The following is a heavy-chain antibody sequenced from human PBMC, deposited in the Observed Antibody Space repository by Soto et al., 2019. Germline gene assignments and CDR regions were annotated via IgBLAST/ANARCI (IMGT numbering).Heavy chain of an antibody. V-gene: IGHV3-73*02. D-gene: IGHD6-19*01. CDR2: IRSKANSYAT. CDR1: GFTFSGSA. CDR3: TRALSSGLDY. J-gene: IGHJ4*02. Sequence: EVQLVESGGGLVQPGGSLKLSCAASGFTFSGSAMHWVRQASGKGLEGVGRIRSKANSYATAYAASVKGRFTISRDDSKNTAYLQMNSLKTEDTAVYYCTRALSSGLDYWGQGTLVTVSS.